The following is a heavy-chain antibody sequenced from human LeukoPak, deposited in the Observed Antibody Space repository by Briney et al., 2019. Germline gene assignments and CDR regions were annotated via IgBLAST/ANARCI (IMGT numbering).Heavy chain of an antibody. CDR1: GFXFSDYY. V-gene: IGHV3-11*05. Sequence: PGGSLRLSCTASGFXFSDYYITWIRQAPGKGLEWLSYVSTDSTYTNYADSVKGRFTISRDNAKSSLYLQLNSLTAEDTAVYYCTREDNWYFDLWGRGTLVTVSS. CDR3: TREDNWYFDL. J-gene: IGHJ2*01. CDR2: VSTDSTYT.